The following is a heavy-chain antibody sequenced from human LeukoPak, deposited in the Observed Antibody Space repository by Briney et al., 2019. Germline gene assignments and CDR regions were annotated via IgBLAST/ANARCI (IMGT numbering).Heavy chain of an antibody. J-gene: IGHJ5*02. Sequence: ASVKVSCKASGYTFTSYGISWVRQAPGQGLEWMGWISAYNGNTNYAQKLQGRVTMTTDTSTSTAYMELRSLRSDDTAVYYCARFSRQETPYDILTGYYTDWFDPWGQGTLVAVSS. D-gene: IGHD3-9*01. V-gene: IGHV1-18*01. CDR1: GYTFTSYG. CDR3: ARFSRQETPYDILTGYYTDWFDP. CDR2: ISAYNGNT.